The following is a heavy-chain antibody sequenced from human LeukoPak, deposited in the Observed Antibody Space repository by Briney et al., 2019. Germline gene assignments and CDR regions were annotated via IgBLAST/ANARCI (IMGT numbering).Heavy chain of an antibody. J-gene: IGHJ5*02. Sequence: SETLSLTCAVSGYYISSGYYWGWIRQPPGKGLEWIGSIYHSGSTYYNPSLKSRVTISVDTSKNQFSLKLSSVTAADTAVYYCARTIAAANWFDPWGQGTLVTVSS. CDR3: ARTIAAANWFDP. V-gene: IGHV4-38-2*01. CDR1: GYYISSGYY. D-gene: IGHD6-13*01. CDR2: IYHSGST.